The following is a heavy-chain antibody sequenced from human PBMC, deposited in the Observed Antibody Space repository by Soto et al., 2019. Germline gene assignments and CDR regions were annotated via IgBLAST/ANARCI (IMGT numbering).Heavy chain of an antibody. D-gene: IGHD4-17*01. CDR1: GFTFRSYS. V-gene: IGHV3-48*02. CDR2: ISANSQTI. Sequence: GGSLRLSCAASGFTFRSYSMNWVRQAPGKGLEWVSYISANSQTIYYADSVKGRFTISRDNAENSLYLQMNSLRDEDTAVYFCARGWGPTTVTPTDWFDPWGQGTLVTVSS. J-gene: IGHJ5*02. CDR3: ARGWGPTTVTPTDWFDP.